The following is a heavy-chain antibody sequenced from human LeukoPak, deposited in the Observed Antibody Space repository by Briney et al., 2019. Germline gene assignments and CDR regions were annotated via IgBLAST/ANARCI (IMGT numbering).Heavy chain of an antibody. Sequence: PGGSLRLSCAASGFTFSSYWMSWVRQAPGKGLEWVANIKQDGSEKYYVDSVKGRFTISRDNAKNSLYLQMNSLRAEDTAVYYCAYYYDSSGYWDAFDIWGQGTMVTVSS. J-gene: IGHJ3*02. CDR2: IKQDGSEK. CDR1: GFTFSSYW. V-gene: IGHV3-7*01. CDR3: AYYYDSSGYWDAFDI. D-gene: IGHD3-22*01.